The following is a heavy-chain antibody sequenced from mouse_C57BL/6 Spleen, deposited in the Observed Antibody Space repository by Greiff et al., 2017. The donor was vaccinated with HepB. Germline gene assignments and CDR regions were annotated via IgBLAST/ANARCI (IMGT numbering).Heavy chain of an antibody. CDR3: ARQGTTLAIDY. Sequence: VQLQQSGAELVKPGASVKISCKASGYAFSSYWMNWVKQRPGKGLEWIGQIYPGDGDTNYNGKFKGKATLTADKSSSTAYMQLSSLTSEDSAVYFCARQGTTLAIDYWGDGTTLTVSS. J-gene: IGHJ2*01. D-gene: IGHD1-1*01. CDR1: GYAFSSYW. CDR2: IYPGDGDT. V-gene: IGHV1-80*01.